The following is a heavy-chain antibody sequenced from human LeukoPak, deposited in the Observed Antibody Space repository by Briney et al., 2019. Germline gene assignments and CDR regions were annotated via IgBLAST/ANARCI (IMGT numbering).Heavy chain of an antibody. J-gene: IGHJ5*02. V-gene: IGHV3-23*01. Sequence: QAGGSLRLSCAASGFTFSSYAMSWVRQAPGKGLEWVSAISGSGGSTYYADSVKGRFTISRDNSKNTLYLQMNSLRAEDTAVYYCAKDIYSSGWYGFDPWGQGTLVTVSS. CDR3: AKDIYSSGWYGFDP. CDR2: ISGSGGST. CDR1: GFTFSSYA. D-gene: IGHD6-19*01.